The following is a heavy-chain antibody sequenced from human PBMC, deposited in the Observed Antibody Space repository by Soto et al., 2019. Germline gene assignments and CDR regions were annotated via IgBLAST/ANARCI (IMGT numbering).Heavy chain of an antibody. Sequence: QVQLVQSGAEVKKPGSSVKVSCKASGGTFSSYAISWVRQAPGQGLEWMGGIIPIFGTANYAQNFQGRVTMTTDQPTSTAYRELSSLRSEATAVYYCAREAGTELAYYYYGRDVWVQGPTVTV. J-gene: IGHJ6*02. D-gene: IGHD3-10*01. V-gene: IGHV1-69*05. CDR2: IIPIFGTA. CDR3: AREAGTELAYYYYGRDV. CDR1: GGTFSSYA.